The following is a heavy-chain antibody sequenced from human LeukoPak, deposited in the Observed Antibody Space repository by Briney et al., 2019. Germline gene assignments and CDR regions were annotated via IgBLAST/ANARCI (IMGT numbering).Heavy chain of an antibody. J-gene: IGHJ5*02. V-gene: IGHV1-2*02. D-gene: IGHD3-10*01. CDR1: GYTFTGYY. CDR2: INLNSGGT. CDR3: ARDLWFGESGWFDP. Sequence: ASVKVSCKASGYTFTGYYMNWVRQAPGQGLEWMGWINLNSGGTNYAQRFQGRVTMTRDTSISTAYMELRRLRSDDTALYYCARDLWFGESGWFDPWGQGTLVTVSS.